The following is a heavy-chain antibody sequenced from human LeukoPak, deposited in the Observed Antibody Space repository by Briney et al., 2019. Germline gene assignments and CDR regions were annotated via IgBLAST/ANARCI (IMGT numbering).Heavy chain of an antibody. J-gene: IGHJ4*02. CDR2: VSGSGDNT. V-gene: IGHV3-23*01. D-gene: IGHD5-18*01. Sequence: PGGSLRLSCGASGFTFNNYGMNWVRQAPGKGLEWVSAVSGSGDNTYYADSVKGRFTISRDNSKNTLYLQMNSLRAEDTAVYYCARDRGYSYGYGSYYFDYWGQGTLVTVSS. CDR3: ARDRGYSYGYGSYYFDY. CDR1: GFTFNNYG.